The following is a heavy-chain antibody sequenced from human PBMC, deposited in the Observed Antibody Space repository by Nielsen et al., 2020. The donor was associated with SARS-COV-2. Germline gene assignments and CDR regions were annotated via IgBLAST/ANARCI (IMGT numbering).Heavy chain of an antibody. D-gene: IGHD2-15*01. V-gene: IGHV3-74*01. CDR1: GFTFSSYW. CDR3: ARARGYCSGGSCYPYYGMDV. J-gene: IGHJ6*02. CDR2: INSDGSST. Sequence: GGSLRFSCAASGFTFSSYWMHWVRQAPGKGLVWASRINSDGSSTSYADSVKGRFTISRDNAKNTLYLQMNSLRAEDTAVYYCARARGYCSGGSCYPYYGMDVWGQGTTVTVSS.